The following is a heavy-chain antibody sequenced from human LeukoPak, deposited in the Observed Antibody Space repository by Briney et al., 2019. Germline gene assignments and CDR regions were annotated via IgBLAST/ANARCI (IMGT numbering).Heavy chain of an antibody. D-gene: IGHD3-10*01. CDR1: GFTFGNHG. Sequence: GGSLTLSCAASGFTFGNHGMDWVRQAPGKGLEWVSGIRPSSDITYYADSVKGRFTISRDNFKNTLYLEVISLTAEDTAVYYCAKDDAWLKFGEWSQGTLVTVSS. J-gene: IGHJ4*02. CDR2: IRPSSDIT. V-gene: IGHV3-23*01. CDR3: AKDDAWLKFGE.